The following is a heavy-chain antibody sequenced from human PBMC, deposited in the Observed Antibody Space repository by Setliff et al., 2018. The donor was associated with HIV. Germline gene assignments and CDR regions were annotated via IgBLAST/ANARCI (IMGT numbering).Heavy chain of an antibody. CDR2: INPNSSDT. CDR1: GYTFTDFY. Sequence: ASVKVSCKASGYTFTDFYIHWVRQAPGQGLEWMGWINPNSSDTNYAQKFQGRVTMTRDTSISTAYMDLSRLRSDDTAVYYCARRVPPIPSGDLDYWGQGTLVTVSS. CDR3: ARRVPPIPSGDLDY. D-gene: IGHD4-17*01. J-gene: IGHJ4*02. V-gene: IGHV1-2*02.